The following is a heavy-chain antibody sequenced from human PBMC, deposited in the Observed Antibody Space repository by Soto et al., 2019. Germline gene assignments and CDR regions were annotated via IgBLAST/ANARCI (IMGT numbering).Heavy chain of an antibody. V-gene: IGHV3-33*01. CDR1: GFSFSDYG. CDR2: IWFDASHE. CDR3: ARDQGRATADGPLGNGLAV. Sequence: QVHLVESGGGVVQPGTSLRLSCAASGFSFSDYGMHWVRQAPGKGLEWLTIIWFDASHEYYADSVKGRFTISRDNSNNTLYLQLNSLTADDTAVYFCARDQGRATADGPLGNGLAVWGQGTAVTVSS. D-gene: IGHD6-13*01. J-gene: IGHJ6*02.